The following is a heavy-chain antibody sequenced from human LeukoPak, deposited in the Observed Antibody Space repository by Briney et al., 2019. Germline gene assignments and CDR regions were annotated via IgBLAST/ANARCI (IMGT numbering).Heavy chain of an antibody. CDR1: GYIFTTYA. CDR2: INIGNGET. CDR3: ARGIYFGSGRGPMDV. J-gene: IGHJ6*01. V-gene: IGHV1-3*04. D-gene: IGHD3-10*01. Sequence: ASVKVSCKASGYIFTTYAMHWVGQAPGQRREWRGGINIGNGETKYSQKLQGRVTITRDTSASTAYMEMSSLTSEDTAVYYCARGIYFGSGRGPMDVWGQGTTVTVSS.